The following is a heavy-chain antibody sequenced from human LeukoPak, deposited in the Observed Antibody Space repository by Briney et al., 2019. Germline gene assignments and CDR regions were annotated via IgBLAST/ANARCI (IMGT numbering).Heavy chain of an antibody. CDR2: IYDDGST. CDR1: LGSISGYY. J-gene: IGHJ5*02. D-gene: IGHD1-7*01. V-gene: IGHV4-4*07. CDR3: ARDREVTGTPRFDP. Sequence: PSETLSLTRLVFLGSISGYYLSWIRQPAEKGLKWIGRIYDDGSTSYDPSFKSRVTMSVDTSKNQFSLRLSSVTAADTGVYYCARDREVTGTPRFDPWGQGILVSVSS.